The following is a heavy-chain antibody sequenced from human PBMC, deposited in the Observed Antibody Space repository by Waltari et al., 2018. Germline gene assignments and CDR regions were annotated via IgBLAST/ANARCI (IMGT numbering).Heavy chain of an antibody. CDR3: ARRAVAGRVDFDY. CDR2: ISSSNSYI. CDR1: GFTSSSYC. D-gene: IGHD6-19*01. Sequence: EVQLVESGGGLVKPGGSLGLSCAASGFTSSSYCLNRVRRAPGKGLEGVASISSSNSYICDTDSVKGRYSIVRDNAKNSLYLEMNRLRAEDTAVYDVARRAVAGRVDFDYWGQGTLVTVSS. V-gene: IGHV3-21*01. J-gene: IGHJ4*02.